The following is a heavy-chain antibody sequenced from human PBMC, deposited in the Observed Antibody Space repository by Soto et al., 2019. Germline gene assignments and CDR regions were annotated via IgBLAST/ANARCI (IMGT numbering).Heavy chain of an antibody. Sequence: GGSLRLSCKASGFMFNNSAMTWVRQAPGQGLQWVASVSDNGGSRGGTYYADAVKGRLTISRDNSKNTLYLQLDSLTGADTAVYYCARAKAVVIAALDIWGQGTMVTVSS. J-gene: IGHJ3*02. CDR1: GFMFNNSA. CDR3: ARAKAVVIAALDI. CDR2: VSDNGGSRGGT. D-gene: IGHD2-21*01. V-gene: IGHV3-23*01.